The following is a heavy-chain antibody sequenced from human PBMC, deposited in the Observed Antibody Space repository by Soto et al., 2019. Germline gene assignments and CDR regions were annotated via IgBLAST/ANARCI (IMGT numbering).Heavy chain of an antibody. J-gene: IGHJ4*02. CDR2: ISCDGNNK. D-gene: IGHD1-1*01. V-gene: IGHV3-30*18. Sequence: QVQLVESGGGVVQPGRSLRLSCAASGFTFSTYGMHWVRQAPGKGLEWVAVISCDGNNKYYADSVKGRFTISRDNSRNTLYLQMSSLSAEDTAVYYCAKSVYNWDDGFFDYWGQGTLVTVSS. CDR1: GFTFSTYG. CDR3: AKSVYNWDDGFFDY.